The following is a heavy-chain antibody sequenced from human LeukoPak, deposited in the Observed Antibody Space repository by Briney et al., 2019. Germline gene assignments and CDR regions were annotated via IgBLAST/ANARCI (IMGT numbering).Heavy chain of an antibody. V-gene: IGHV3-23*01. CDR3: ANGYCSGGSCYSNPEEAFDI. Sequence: PGASLRLSCAASGFTFSSYAMSWVRQAPGKGLEWVSAISGSGGSTYYADSVKGRFTISRDNPKNTPYLQMNSLRAEDTAVYYCANGYCSGGSCYSNPEEAFDIWGQGTMVTVSS. CDR1: GFTFSSYA. D-gene: IGHD2-15*01. CDR2: ISGSGGST. J-gene: IGHJ3*02.